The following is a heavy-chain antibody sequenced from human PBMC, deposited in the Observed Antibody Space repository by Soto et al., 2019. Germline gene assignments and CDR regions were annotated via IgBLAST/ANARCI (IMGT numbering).Heavy chain of an antibody. CDR1: GGSISSSRCH. V-gene: IGHV4-39*01. J-gene: IGHJ3*02. CDR3: ARAGYYDLLAGWWAFDI. D-gene: IGHD3-9*01. Sequence: PSETLSLTCTVSGGSISSSRCHWGWIRQPPGKGLEWIASIKYSGTTFYNPSLKSRVTLSVDTSKNQFALKLSSVTAAETAVYYCARAGYYDLLAGWWAFDIWGQGTMVT. CDR2: IKYSGTT.